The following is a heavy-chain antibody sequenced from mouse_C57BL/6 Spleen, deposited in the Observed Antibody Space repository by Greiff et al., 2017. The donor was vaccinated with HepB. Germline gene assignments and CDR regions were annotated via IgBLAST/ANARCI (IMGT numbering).Heavy chain of an antibody. J-gene: IGHJ2*01. CDR1: GFTFSDYG. CDR2: ISSGSSTI. CDR3: ARIPVYDYYFDY. D-gene: IGHD2-4*01. V-gene: IGHV5-17*01. Sequence: EVMLVESGGGLVKPGGSLKLSCAASGFTFSDYGMHWVRQAPEKGLEWVAYISSGSSTIYYADTVKGRFTISRDNAKNTLFLQMTSLRSEDTAMYYCARIPVYDYYFDYWGQGTTLTVSS.